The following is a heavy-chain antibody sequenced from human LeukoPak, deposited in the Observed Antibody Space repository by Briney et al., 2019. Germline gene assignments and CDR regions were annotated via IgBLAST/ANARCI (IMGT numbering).Heavy chain of an antibody. D-gene: IGHD3-3*01. CDR1: GFTVSSNY. CDR2: IYSGGST. CDR3: ARDYYDFWSGYYFDY. J-gene: IGHJ4*02. V-gene: IGHV3-66*01. Sequence: GGSLRLSCAASGFTVSSNYMSWVRQAPGKGLEWVSVIYSGGSTYYADSVKGRFTISRDNSKNTLYLQMNSLRAEDTAVYYCARDYYDFWSGYYFDYWGQGTLVTVSS.